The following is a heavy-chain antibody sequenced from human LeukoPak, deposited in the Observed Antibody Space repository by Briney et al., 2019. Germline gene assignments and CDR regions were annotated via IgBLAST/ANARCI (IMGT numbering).Heavy chain of an antibody. CDR3: ARASTSGRRFDF. Sequence: ASVKVSCKASGYTFTSYYIHWVRQAPGQGPEWMGVINPSSGSTTYAQNFQGRVTMTRDTSTTTVYMELTCLRSEDTAVYFCARASTSGRRFDFWGQGTLVTVSS. V-gene: IGHV1-46*01. D-gene: IGHD1-26*01. CDR1: GYTFTSYY. J-gene: IGHJ4*02. CDR2: INPSSGST.